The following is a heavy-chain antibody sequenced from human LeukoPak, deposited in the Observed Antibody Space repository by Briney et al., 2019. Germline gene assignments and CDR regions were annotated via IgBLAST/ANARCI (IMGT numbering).Heavy chain of an antibody. J-gene: IGHJ4*02. CDR2: IVGSGGTT. CDR1: GFTFSTYG. CDR3: GRDLDWGAFDH. Sequence: GGSLRLSCAASGFTFSTYGMDWVRQAPGKGLEWVSGIVGSGGTTYYADSVKGRFTISRDNSKNALYLQMNSLRAEDTAVYYCGRDLDWGAFDHWGQGTLVTVSP. D-gene: IGHD3-9*01. V-gene: IGHV3-23*01.